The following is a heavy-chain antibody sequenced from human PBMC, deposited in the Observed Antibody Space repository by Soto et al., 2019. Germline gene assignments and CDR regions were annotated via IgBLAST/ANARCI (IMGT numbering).Heavy chain of an antibody. J-gene: IGHJ6*03. D-gene: IGHD3-3*01. CDR1: GYSFTSYW. V-gene: IGHV5-51*01. CDR2: IYPGDSDT. CDR3: ARLGAIFGVVRFVYSKALPGGMDV. Sequence: GESLKISCKGSGYSFTSYWIGWVRQMPGKGLEWMGIIYPGDSDTRYSPSFQGQVTISADKSISTAYLQWSSLKASDTAMYYCARLGAIFGVVRFVYSKALPGGMDVWGKGTTVTVSS.